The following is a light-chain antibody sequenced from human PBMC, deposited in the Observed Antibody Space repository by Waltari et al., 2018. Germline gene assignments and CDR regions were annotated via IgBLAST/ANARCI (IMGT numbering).Light chain of an antibody. CDR1: PGISHA. V-gene: IGKV1-17*01. CDR3: QQSSGYHRT. CDR2: YAH. J-gene: IGKJ1*01. Sequence: DSQIYQSPFSLSASVGDRVTITCRACPGISHAFNWNQQKPGRAPTLLISYAHILTSAVQSMCSGSGSGTECTLTISRLQHEDVATYFRQQSSGYHRTFGLGTKVEI.